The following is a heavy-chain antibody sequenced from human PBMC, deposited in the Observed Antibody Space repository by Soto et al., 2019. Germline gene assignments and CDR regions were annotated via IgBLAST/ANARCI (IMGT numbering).Heavy chain of an antibody. CDR1: GGTFSSYA. CDR3: ASIPEPRMGCGGDCFRY. D-gene: IGHD2-21*02. V-gene: IGHV1-69*13. J-gene: IGHJ4*02. Sequence: ASVKVSCKASGGTFSSYAISWVRQAPGQGLEWMGGIIPIFGTANYAQKFQGRVTITADESTSTAYMELSSLRSEDTAVYYCASIPEPRMGCGGDCFRYWGQGTLVTVSS. CDR2: IIPIFGTA.